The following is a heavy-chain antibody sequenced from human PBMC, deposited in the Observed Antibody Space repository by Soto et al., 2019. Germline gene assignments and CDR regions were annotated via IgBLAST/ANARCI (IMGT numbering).Heavy chain of an antibody. D-gene: IGHD3-3*01. J-gene: IGHJ4*02. CDR1: GFTFSSYA. Sequence: SGGSLRLSCAASGFTFSSYAMSWVRQAPGKGLEWVSAISGSGGSTYYADSVKGRFTISRDNSKNTPYLQMNSLRAEDTAVYYCAKDDYDFWSGYYLYWGQGTLVTVSS. CDR3: AKDDYDFWSGYYLY. CDR2: ISGSGGST. V-gene: IGHV3-23*01.